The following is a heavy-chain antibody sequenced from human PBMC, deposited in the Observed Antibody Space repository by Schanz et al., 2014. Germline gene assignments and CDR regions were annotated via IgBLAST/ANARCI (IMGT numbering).Heavy chain of an antibody. CDR1: GGSVSSGGDY. V-gene: IGHV4-61*08. CDR3: ARDRGHGDLPGDI. J-gene: IGHJ3*02. CDR2: INQSGTT. D-gene: IGHD4-17*01. Sequence: QVQLQESGPGLLKPSETLSLTCTVSGGSVSSGGDYWSWIRQPPGKGLEWIGEINQSGTTNYNPSLKSRVTISVDTSKNQFSLNLSSATAADTAVYYCARDRGHGDLPGDIWGQGTMVTVSS.